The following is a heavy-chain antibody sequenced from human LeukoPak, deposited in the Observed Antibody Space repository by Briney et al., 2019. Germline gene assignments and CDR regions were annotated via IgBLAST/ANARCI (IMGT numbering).Heavy chain of an antibody. D-gene: IGHD3-9*01. CDR2: MNPNSGNT. V-gene: IGHV1-8*01. CDR3: ARGTKVLRYFDWLVGGFDP. J-gene: IGHJ5*02. Sequence: ASVKVSCKASGYTFTSYDINWVRQATGQGLEWMGWMNPNSGNTGYAQKFQGGVTMTRNTSISTAYMELSSLRSEDTAVYYCARGTKVLRYFDWLVGGFDPWGQGTLVTVSS. CDR1: GYTFTSYD.